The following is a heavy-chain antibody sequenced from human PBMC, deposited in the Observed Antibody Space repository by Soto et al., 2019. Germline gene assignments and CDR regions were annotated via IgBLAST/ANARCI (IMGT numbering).Heavy chain of an antibody. V-gene: IGHV1-3*01. J-gene: IGHJ4*01. CDR2: INAGNGNT. Sequence: LDPGQTPEWMGWINAGNGNTKFTEKFHRRVTITTDRSANTAYMELASLSSEDTAVYYCALGRGTNYLPCLGIWGEGTLVTLYS. D-gene: IGHD2-15*01. CDR3: ALGRGTNYLPCLGI.